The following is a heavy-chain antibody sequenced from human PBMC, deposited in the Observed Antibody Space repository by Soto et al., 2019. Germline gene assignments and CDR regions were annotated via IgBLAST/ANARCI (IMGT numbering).Heavy chain of an antibody. CDR3: ARGQRFSDWFDP. D-gene: IGHD3-3*01. CDR2: IYSSGST. J-gene: IGHJ5*02. V-gene: IGHV4-4*07. Sequence: QVQLQESGPGLVKPSETLSLTCTVSGGDISTYYWTWIRQPAGKGLEWIGRIYSSGSTKYNPSLTSRVTMSRDTSKNQFSLRLSSVTAADTAFYYCARGQRFSDWFDPWGQGTLVTVSS. CDR1: GGDISTYY.